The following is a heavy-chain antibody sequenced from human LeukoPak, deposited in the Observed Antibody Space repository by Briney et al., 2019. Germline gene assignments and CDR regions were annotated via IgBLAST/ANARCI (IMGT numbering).Heavy chain of an antibody. CDR3: AKIGTMVRGVTIPLYYYYMDV. CDR2: IYSGGST. Sequence: GGSLRLSCAASEFSVGSNYMTWVRQAPGKGLEWVSLIYSGGSTYYADSVKGRFTISRDNSKNTLYLQMNSLRAEDTAVYYCAKIGTMVRGVTIPLYYYYMDVWGKGTTVTISS. CDR1: EFSVGSNY. V-gene: IGHV3-66*01. D-gene: IGHD3-10*01. J-gene: IGHJ6*03.